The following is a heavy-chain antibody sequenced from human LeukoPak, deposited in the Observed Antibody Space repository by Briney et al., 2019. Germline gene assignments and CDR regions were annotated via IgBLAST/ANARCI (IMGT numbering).Heavy chain of an antibody. V-gene: IGHV3-48*04. J-gene: IGHJ4*02. CDR1: GFKFSSFS. CDR3: ARAIGSYGDAAY. D-gene: IGHD1-26*01. CDR2: ITSSSSST. Sequence: PGGSLRLSCAATGFKFSSFSMNWVRQAQGKGLEWISYITSSSSSTYYADSVKGRFTISRDNAKNSLFLQMNNLRVEDTAISYCARAIGSYGDAAYWGQGTLVTVYS.